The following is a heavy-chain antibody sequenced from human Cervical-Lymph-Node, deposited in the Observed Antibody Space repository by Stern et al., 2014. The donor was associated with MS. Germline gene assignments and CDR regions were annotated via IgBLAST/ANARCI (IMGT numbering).Heavy chain of an antibody. D-gene: IGHD4-23*01. CDR3: ARGGNGDNSDQALFQH. CDR2: INPSGGST. V-gene: IGHV1-46*03. Sequence: QVQLVESGAEVKKPGASVKVSCKASGYTFTSYYMHWVRQAPGQGLEWMGKINPSGGSTSYAQKLQGRLTMTRDTSTSTIYMELSSLRPEDTAVYYCARGGNGDNSDQALFQHWGQGTLVTVSS. CDR1: GYTFTSYY. J-gene: IGHJ1*01.